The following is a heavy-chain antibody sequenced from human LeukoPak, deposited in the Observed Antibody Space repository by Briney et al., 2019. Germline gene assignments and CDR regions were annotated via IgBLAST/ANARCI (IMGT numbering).Heavy chain of an antibody. CDR3: ARYTYTFYLDY. D-gene: IGHD2/OR15-2a*01. CDR2: TSFRSPCYS. V-gene: IGHV6-1*01. J-gene: IGHJ4*02. CDR1: GDSVSSTSAA. Sequence: SQTLSLTCAISGDSVSSTSAAWNWSRQSPSRGLEWLRRTSFRSPCYSDYAVSVRGRISINADTSKNQFSLQLNSVTPEDTAIYFCARYTYTFYLDYWGQGTVVTVSS.